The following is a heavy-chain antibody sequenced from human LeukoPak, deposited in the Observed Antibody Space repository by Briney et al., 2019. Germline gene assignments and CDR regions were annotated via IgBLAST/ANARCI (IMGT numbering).Heavy chain of an antibody. CDR3: VNVGYSSSWYYFDY. CDR1: GYTFTSYA. CDR2: INAGNGNT. J-gene: IGHJ4*02. D-gene: IGHD6-13*01. Sequence: ASVKVSCTASGYTFTSYAMHWVRQAPGQRLEWMGWINAGNGNTKYSQKFQGRVTITRDTSASTAYMELSSLRSEDTAVYYCVNVGYSSSWYYFDYWGQGTLVTVSS. V-gene: IGHV1-3*01.